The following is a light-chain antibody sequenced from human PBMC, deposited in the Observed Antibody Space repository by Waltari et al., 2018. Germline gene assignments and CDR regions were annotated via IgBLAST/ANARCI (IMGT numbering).Light chain of an antibody. V-gene: IGLV3-1*01. J-gene: IGLJ2*01. Sequence: SYELTQPPSVSLSPGPTAPLTCPGDKFGPQNVCWYQQKPGQAPTLVIYQNSKRPSGIPERFSGSNSGNTAALTISGTQAVDEADYYCQAWDTSFVVFGGGTKVTVL. CDR1: KFGPQN. CDR3: QAWDTSFVV. CDR2: QNS.